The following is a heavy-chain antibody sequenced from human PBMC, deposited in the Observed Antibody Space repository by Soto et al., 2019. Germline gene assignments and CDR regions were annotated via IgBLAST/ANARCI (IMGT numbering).Heavy chain of an antibody. CDR2: IYYSGRT. V-gene: IGHV4-31*03. J-gene: IGHJ5*02. CDR3: ARDRTTGGSSSWYGFDP. D-gene: IGHD6-13*01. Sequence: NPSETLSLTCTVSGGSISSGGYYWSWIRRHPGKGLEWIGYIYYSGRTYYNPSLKSRVTISVDTSKNQFSLKLSSVTAADTAVYYCARDRTTGGSSSWYGFDPWGQGTLVTVSS. CDR1: GGSISSGGYY.